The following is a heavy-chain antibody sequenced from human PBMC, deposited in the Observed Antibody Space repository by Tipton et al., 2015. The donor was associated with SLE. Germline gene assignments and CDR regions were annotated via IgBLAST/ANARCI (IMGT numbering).Heavy chain of an antibody. J-gene: IGHJ2*01. D-gene: IGHD3/OR15-3a*01. CDR3: ARDVGRGLVYWYFDL. V-gene: IGHV4-34*09. Sequence: LRLSCAVYGGSFSGYYWSWIRQPPGKGLEWIGYIYYSGSTYYNPSLKSRVTISVDTSKNQFSLKLSSVTAADTAVYYCARDVGRGLVYWYFDLWGRGTLVTVSS. CDR2: IYYSGST. CDR1: GGSFSGYY.